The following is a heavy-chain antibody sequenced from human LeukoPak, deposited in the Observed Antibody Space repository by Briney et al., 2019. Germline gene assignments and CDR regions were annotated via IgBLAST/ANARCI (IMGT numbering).Heavy chain of an antibody. CDR1: GDSISSSSVY. CDR2: IYYSGST. CDR3: ARGGPLRYFDWSRGFDY. Sequence: SETLSLTCTVSGDSISSSSVYWGWIRQPPGKGLEWIGSIYYSGSTYYNPSLKSRVTISVDTSKNQFSLKVSSVTAADTAVYYCARGGPLRYFDWSRGFDYWGQGTLVTVSS. V-gene: IGHV4-39*07. D-gene: IGHD3-9*01. J-gene: IGHJ4*02.